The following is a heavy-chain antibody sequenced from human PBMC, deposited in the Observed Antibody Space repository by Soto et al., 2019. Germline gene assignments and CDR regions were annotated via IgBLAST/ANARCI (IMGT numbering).Heavy chain of an antibody. CDR3: ARVPAP. Sequence: TLSLTCTVSGGCSWSWIRQPPGKGLEWIGYIYHSGSTYYNPSLKSRVTISVDRSKNQFSLKLSSVTAADTAVYYCARVPAPWGQGTLVTVSS. CDR1: GGCS. CDR2: IYHSGST. V-gene: IGHV4-30-2*01. J-gene: IGHJ5*02.